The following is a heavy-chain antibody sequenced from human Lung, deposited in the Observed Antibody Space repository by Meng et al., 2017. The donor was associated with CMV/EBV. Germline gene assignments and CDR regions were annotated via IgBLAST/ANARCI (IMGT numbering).Heavy chain of an antibody. D-gene: IGHD2-2*01. CDR1: GYIFSDYY. CDR2: INPKSGGT. V-gene: IGHV1-2*02. CDR3: ARDRRSSTDLYYGLDV. J-gene: IGHJ6*01. Sequence: SVXVSXXASGYIFSDYYVHWVRQAPGQGLEWMGWINPKSGGTNYAQKLQGRVTLTRDTSISTTYMDLSSLTSDDTAVYYCARDRRSSTDLYYGLDVWGQGTXVTVSS.